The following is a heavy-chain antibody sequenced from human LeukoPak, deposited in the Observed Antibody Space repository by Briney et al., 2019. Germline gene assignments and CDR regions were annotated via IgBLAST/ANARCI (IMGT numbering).Heavy chain of an antibody. D-gene: IGHD1-26*01. V-gene: IGHV3-48*01. J-gene: IGHJ6*03. CDR1: GFTFSSYS. CDR3: ARDPYSGNYGNDYYYYMDV. Sequence: GGSLRLSCAASGFTFSSYSMNWVRQAPGKGLEWVSYISSSSSTIYYADSVKGRFTISRDNAKNSLYLQVNSLGPEDTAVYYCARDPYSGNYGNDYYYYMDVWGKGTTVTISS. CDR2: ISSSSSTI.